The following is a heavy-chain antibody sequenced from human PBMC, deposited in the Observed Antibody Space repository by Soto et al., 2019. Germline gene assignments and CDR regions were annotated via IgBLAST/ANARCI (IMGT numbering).Heavy chain of an antibody. Sequence: QVQLVESEGGVVQPGRSLRLSCAASGFTFSSYAMHWVRQAPGKGLEWVAVISYDGSNKYYADSVKGRFTISRDNSKNTLYLQMNSLRAEDTAVYYCARDQGDGYSYNWFDPWGQGTLVTVSS. CDR1: GFTFSSYA. V-gene: IGHV3-30-3*01. D-gene: IGHD5-18*01. CDR3: ARDQGDGYSYNWFDP. J-gene: IGHJ5*02. CDR2: ISYDGSNK.